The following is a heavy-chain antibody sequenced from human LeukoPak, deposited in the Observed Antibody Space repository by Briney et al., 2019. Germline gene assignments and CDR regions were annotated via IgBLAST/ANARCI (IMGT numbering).Heavy chain of an antibody. CDR1: GGSISTYY. D-gene: IGHD3-10*01. Sequence: SETLSLTCTVSGGSISTYYWTWIRQPAGKGLEWVGRIYPSGNTRYDPSLKSRVTMSLDTSKNQFSLRLSSVTAADTAVYYCARGRYYGSGSYFYYYYYGMDVWGQGTTVTVSS. CDR2: IYPSGNT. V-gene: IGHV4-4*07. J-gene: IGHJ6*02. CDR3: ARGRYYGSGSYFYYYYYGMDV.